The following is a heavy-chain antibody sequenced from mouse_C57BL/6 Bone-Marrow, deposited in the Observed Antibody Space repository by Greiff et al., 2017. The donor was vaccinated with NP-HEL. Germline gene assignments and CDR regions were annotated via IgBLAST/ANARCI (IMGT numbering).Heavy chain of an antibody. D-gene: IGHD1-1*01. CDR3: ARDDLLRYQTSFDY. J-gene: IGHJ2*01. Sequence: EVQLVESGGGLVKPGGSLKLSCAASGFTFSSYAMSWVRQTPEKRLEWVATISDGGSYTYYPDNVKGRFTISRDNAKNNLYLQMSHLKSEDTAMYYCARDDLLRYQTSFDYWGQGTTLTVSS. CDR1: GFTFSSYA. V-gene: IGHV5-4*01. CDR2: ISDGGSYT.